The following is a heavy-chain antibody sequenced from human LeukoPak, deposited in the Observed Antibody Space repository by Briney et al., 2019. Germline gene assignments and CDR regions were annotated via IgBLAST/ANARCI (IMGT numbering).Heavy chain of an antibody. CDR2: ISSSGSTI. CDR3: ARVHSSGWYVY. J-gene: IGHJ4*02. Sequence: GGSLRLSCAASGFTFSDYYMSWIRRAPGKGLEWVSYISSSGSTIYYADSVKGRFTISRDNAKNSLYLQMNSLRAEDTAVYYCARVHSSGWYVYWGQGTLVTVSS. V-gene: IGHV3-11*04. CDR1: GFTFSDYY. D-gene: IGHD6-19*01.